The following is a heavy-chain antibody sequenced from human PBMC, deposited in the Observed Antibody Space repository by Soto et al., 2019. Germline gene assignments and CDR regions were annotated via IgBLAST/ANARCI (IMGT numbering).Heavy chain of an antibody. CDR1: GFTFSSYA. Sequence: GGSLRLSCAASGFTFSSYAMSWVRQAPGKGLEWVSAISGSGGSTYYADSVKGRFTISRDNSKNTLYLQMNSLRAEDTAVYYCAKDLEFEVYYYGMDVWGQGTTVTVSS. V-gene: IGHV3-23*01. CDR2: ISGSGGST. D-gene: IGHD3-3*01. J-gene: IGHJ6*02. CDR3: AKDLEFEVYYYGMDV.